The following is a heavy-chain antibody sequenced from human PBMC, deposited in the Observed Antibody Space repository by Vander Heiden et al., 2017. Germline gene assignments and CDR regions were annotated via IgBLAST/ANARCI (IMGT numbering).Heavy chain of an antibody. J-gene: IGHJ5*02. CDR2: IYYSGST. CDR3: ARGVGKFDP. Sequence: QVQLQESGPGLVKPSETLSLTCTVPGGSISSYYWSWIRQPPGKGLEWIGYIYYSGSTNYNPSLKSRVTISVDTSKNQFSLKLSSVTAADTAVYYCARGVGKFDPWGQGTLVTVSS. V-gene: IGHV4-59*01. CDR1: GGSISSYY.